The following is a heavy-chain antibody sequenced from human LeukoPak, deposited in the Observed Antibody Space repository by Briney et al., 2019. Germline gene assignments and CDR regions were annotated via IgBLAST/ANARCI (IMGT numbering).Heavy chain of an antibody. CDR1: GGSFSGYY. CDR2: INHSGSP. J-gene: IGHJ4*02. V-gene: IGHV4-34*01. CDR3: ARSPYSSGWSGVDY. D-gene: IGHD6-19*01. Sequence: PSETLSLTCAVYGGSFSGYYWSWIRQPPGKGLEWIGEINHSGSPNFNTTLKGRVTIPVETPKNQFSLSLSSVDAANTAVYYCARSPYSSGWSGVDYWGQGTLVTASS.